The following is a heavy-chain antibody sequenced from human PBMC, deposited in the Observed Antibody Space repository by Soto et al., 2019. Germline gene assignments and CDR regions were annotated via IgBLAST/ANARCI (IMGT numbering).Heavy chain of an antibody. CDR3: AGGPSADKIDS. D-gene: IGHD3-3*01. V-gene: IGHV4-30-4*01. CDR2: IYNRGST. Sequence: QVQLQESGPGLVEPSQTQSLSCTVSGGHVSSWGYCWSCSRQPAGETLERIGKIYNRGSTYSTPSPRGRVTISVDTSKSQLSMKLLCVTAAETAVYYCAGGPSADKIDSGGKGTLVTVSS. CDR1: GGHVSSWGYC. J-gene: IGHJ4*02.